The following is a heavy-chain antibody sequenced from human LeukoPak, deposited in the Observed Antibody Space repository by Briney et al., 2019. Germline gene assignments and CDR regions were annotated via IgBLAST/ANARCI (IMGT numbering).Heavy chain of an antibody. J-gene: IGHJ6*03. V-gene: IGHV3-48*01. CDR2: ITRNSDTI. CDR3: ARDRYGANTYVPPNYYYYMDV. CDR1: GFTFNSYN. Sequence: GGSLRLSCAASGFTFNSYNMNWVRQAPGKGLEWVSYITRNSDTIDYADSVKGRFTMSRDNANNLLYLQMNSLRAEDTAVYYCARDRYGANTYVPPNYYYYMDVWGKGTTVTVSS. D-gene: IGHD4-17*01.